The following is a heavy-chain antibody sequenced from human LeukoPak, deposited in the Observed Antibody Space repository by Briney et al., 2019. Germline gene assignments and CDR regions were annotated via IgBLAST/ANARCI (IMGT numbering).Heavy chain of an antibody. Sequence: GASVKVSCKASGFTFTDYYMHWVRQAPGQGLEWMGWSNPDSGGTSYAQKFQGRVTMTRDTSISTDYMELSRLTSDDTAVYYCARDGRLGMGRGVNAFDIWGQGTMVTVSS. CDR2: SNPDSGGT. CDR1: GFTFTDYY. CDR3: ARDGRLGMGRGVNAFDI. V-gene: IGHV1-2*02. J-gene: IGHJ3*02. D-gene: IGHD3-10*01.